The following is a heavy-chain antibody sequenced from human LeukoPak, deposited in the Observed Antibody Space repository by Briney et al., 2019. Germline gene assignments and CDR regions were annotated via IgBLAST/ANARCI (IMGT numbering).Heavy chain of an antibody. D-gene: IGHD4-17*01. CDR2: IYYSGST. V-gene: IGHV4-39*01. Sequence: PSETLTLTCAVSGGSISSSSYYWGWIRQPPGRGLEWIGNIYYSGSTYYNPSLKSRVTISVDTSKNQFSLKLSSVTAADTAVYYCARVSPNTVTTLQYFDYWGQGTLVNVSS. CDR1: GGSISSSSYY. J-gene: IGHJ4*02. CDR3: ARVSPNTVTTLQYFDY.